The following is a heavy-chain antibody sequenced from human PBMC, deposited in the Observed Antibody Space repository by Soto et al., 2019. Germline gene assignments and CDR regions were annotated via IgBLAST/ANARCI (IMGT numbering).Heavy chain of an antibody. D-gene: IGHD3-22*01. Sequence: QITLKESGPTLVKPTQTLTLTCTFSGFSLTTSGMGVAWIRQPPGKALEWLALIYWDDDKRYSPSLKNRLTITKDTSKNQVVLTVTNMEAVDTATYYCAYSPRYYSHSRGQKAGGFDIWGQGTLVTVSS. CDR3: AYSPRYYSHSRGQKAGGFDI. V-gene: IGHV2-5*02. CDR1: GFSLTTSGMG. CDR2: IYWDDDK. J-gene: IGHJ3*02.